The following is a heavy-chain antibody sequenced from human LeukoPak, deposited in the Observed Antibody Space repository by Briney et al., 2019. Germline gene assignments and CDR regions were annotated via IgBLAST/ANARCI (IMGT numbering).Heavy chain of an antibody. Sequence: GGSLRLSCAASGFTFSSDGMHWVRQAPGKGLEWVAFIRYDGSTKYYEDSVKGRFTISRDNSKDTVYLQMNSLRDEDTALYYCAKDIDIVATTPYYFDYWGQGTLLTVSS. V-gene: IGHV3-30*02. CDR3: AKDIDIVATTPYYFDY. CDR2: IRYDGSTK. D-gene: IGHD5-12*01. CDR1: GFTFSSDG. J-gene: IGHJ4*02.